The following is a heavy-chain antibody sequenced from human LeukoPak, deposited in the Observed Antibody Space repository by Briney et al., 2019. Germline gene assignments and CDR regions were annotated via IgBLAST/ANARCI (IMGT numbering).Heavy chain of an antibody. J-gene: IGHJ4*02. CDR1: GYTFTGYY. D-gene: IGHD4-17*01. Sequence: ASVKVSCKASGYTFTGYYMHWVRQAPGQGLEWMGWINPNSGGTNYAQKFQGRVTMTRDTSISTAYMELSRLRSDDTAVYYCASALYGHYGPIDYWGQGPLVTVSS. V-gene: IGHV1-2*02. CDR2: INPNSGGT. CDR3: ASALYGHYGPIDY.